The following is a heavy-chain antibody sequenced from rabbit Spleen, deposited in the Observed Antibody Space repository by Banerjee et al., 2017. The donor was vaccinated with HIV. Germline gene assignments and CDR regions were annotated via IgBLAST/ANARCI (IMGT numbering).Heavy chain of an antibody. D-gene: IGHD2-1*01. J-gene: IGHJ4*01. V-gene: IGHV1S7*01. CDR1: GFDFSTYY. CDR3: ARDQWDDDGDANL. CDR2: IDPVFGNT. Sequence: QLEESGGGLVQPGGSLKLSCKASGFDFSTYYMSWVRQAPGKGLEWIGYIDPVFGNTYYASWVNGRFTISSHNAQNTLFLQLSSLTVADTATYFCARDQWDDDGDANLWGPGTLVTVS.